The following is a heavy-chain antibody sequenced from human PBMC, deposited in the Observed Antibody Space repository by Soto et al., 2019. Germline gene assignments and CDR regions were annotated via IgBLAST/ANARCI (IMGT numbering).Heavy chain of an antibody. D-gene: IGHD3-3*01. J-gene: IGHJ5*02. V-gene: IGHV3-48*02. CDR2: ISSSSTI. CDR1: GFSLRSYR. Sequence: HGGCLRLSCAASGFSLRSYRMNWVRPAPGKGLEWVSYISSSSTIYYADSVKGRFTISRDNAKNSLYLQMNSLRDEDTAVYYCARESRFLEWLSLNWFDPWGQGTLVTVSS. CDR3: ARESRFLEWLSLNWFDP.